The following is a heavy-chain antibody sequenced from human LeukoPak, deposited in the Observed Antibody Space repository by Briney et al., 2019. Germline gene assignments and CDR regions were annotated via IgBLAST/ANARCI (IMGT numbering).Heavy chain of an antibody. D-gene: IGHD3-16*02. CDR3: ARGPNYVWGSYRYFDY. V-gene: IGHV4-4*02. CDR1: GGSISSSNW. J-gene: IGHJ4*02. CDR2: IYYSGTT. Sequence: NPSGTLSLTCAVSGGSISSSNWWSWIRQPPGKGLEWIGYIYYSGTTYYNPSLRSRVTISVDTSKNQFSLKLNSVTAADTAVYYCARGPNYVWGSYRYFDYWGQGAQVTVSS.